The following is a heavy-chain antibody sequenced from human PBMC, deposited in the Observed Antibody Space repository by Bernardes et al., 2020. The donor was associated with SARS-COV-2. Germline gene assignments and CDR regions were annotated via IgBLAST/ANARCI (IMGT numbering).Heavy chain of an antibody. V-gene: IGHV6-1*01. CDR2: TYYRSQWLN. D-gene: IGHD6-13*01. CDR1: GDSVSSISAA. Sequence: SQTLSLTCAISGDSVSSISAAWNWIRQSPSRGLEWLGRTYYRSQWLNDYALSLQSQITIIADTSKNQFSLQLRSVTPEDTAVYYCSRSASYSKLFHDAFTVWGPGTTVTVSS. J-gene: IGHJ3*01. CDR3: SRSASYSKLFHDAFTV.